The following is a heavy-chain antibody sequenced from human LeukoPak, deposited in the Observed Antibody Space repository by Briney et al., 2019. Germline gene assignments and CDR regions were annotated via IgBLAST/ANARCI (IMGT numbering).Heavy chain of an antibody. J-gene: IGHJ4*02. V-gene: IGHV4-34*01. CDR3: ARDQQQLDY. Sequence: SETLSLTCAVYGGSFSGCYWSWIRQPPGKGLEWIGEINHSGSTNYNPSLKSRVTISVDTSKNQFSLKLSSVTAADTAVYYCARDQQQLDYWGQGTLVTVSS. CDR1: GGSFSGCY. D-gene: IGHD6-13*01. CDR2: INHSGST.